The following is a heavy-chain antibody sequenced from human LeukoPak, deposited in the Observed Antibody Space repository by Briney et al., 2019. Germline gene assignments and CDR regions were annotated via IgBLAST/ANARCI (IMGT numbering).Heavy chain of an antibody. J-gene: IGHJ6*03. CDR2: ITGSGGST. CDR3: AKDRGGMDV. D-gene: IGHD3-16*01. Sequence: GGSLRLSCAASGFTFSSYSMNWVRQAPGKGLEWVSAITGSGGSTFYADSVKGRFTISSDNSKNTLFLQMNSLRAEDTAVYYCAKDRGGMDVWSKGTTVTVSS. V-gene: IGHV3-23*01. CDR1: GFTFSSYS.